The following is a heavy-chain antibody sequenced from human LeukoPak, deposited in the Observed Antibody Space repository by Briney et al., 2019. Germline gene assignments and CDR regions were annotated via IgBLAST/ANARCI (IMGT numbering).Heavy chain of an antibody. CDR1: GGSISSGDYY. D-gene: IGHD3-22*01. Sequence: SQTLSLTCTVSGGSISSGDYYWSWIRQPPGKGLEGIGYIYYSGSTYYNPSLKSRVTISVDTSKNQFSLKLSSVTAADTAVYYCARAKGYYAPPGYWGQGTLVTVSS. CDR2: IYYSGST. CDR3: ARAKGYYAPPGY. J-gene: IGHJ4*02. V-gene: IGHV4-30-4*01.